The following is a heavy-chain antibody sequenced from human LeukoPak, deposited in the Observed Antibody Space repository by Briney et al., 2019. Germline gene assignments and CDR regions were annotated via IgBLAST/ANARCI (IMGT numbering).Heavy chain of an antibody. CDR2: MYNTVST. V-gene: IGHV4-59*01. D-gene: IGHD3-10*01. J-gene: IGHJ6*02. Sequence: SETLSLTCTVSGASISSYYWSWVRQPPGKGLEWIGSMYNTVSTNYNPSLKSRVTISVDTSKNQFSLKLSSVTAADTAVYYCAREAVAGGSGSNYYYYGVDVWGQGTTVTVSS. CDR1: GASISSYY. CDR3: AREAVAGGSGSNYYYYGVDV.